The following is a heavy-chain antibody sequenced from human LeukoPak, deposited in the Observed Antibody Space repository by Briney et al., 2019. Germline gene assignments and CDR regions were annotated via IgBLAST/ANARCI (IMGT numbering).Heavy chain of an antibody. CDR1: GFTFSDYY. J-gene: IGHJ4*02. CDR3: ARVGSSGYPIDY. CDR2: ISSSGSTI. D-gene: IGHD3-22*01. Sequence: GGSLRLSCAASGFTFSDYYMSWIRQAPGTGLEWVSYISSSGSTINYADSVKGRFTISRDSAKKSLFLQMNSLRAEDTAVYYCARVGSSGYPIDYWGQGTLVTVSS. V-gene: IGHV3-11*01.